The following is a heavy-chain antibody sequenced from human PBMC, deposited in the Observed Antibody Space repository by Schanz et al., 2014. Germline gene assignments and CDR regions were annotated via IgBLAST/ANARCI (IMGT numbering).Heavy chain of an antibody. CDR3: ARDRPSGYALDF. D-gene: IGHD5-12*01. CDR1: GFTFSNYI. Sequence: QVQLVESGGGVVQPGRSLRLSCAASGFTFSNYIMHWVRQAPGKGLDWVATISYDGSNKYYADSVKGRFTISRDNSKKTLYVQMNSLRAEDTAVYYCARDRPSGYALDFWGQGTLVTVSS. V-gene: IGHV3-30*04. CDR2: ISYDGSNK. J-gene: IGHJ4*02.